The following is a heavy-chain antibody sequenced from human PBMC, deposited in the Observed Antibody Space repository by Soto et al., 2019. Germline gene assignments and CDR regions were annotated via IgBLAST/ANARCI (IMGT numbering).Heavy chain of an antibody. J-gene: IGHJ4*02. CDR3: AKESDYYDSSGYFDY. Sequence: GGSLRLSCAVSGITFSNSAMHWVRQAPGKGLEWVAVISYDGSNKYYADSVKGRFTISRDNSKNTLYLQMNSLRAEDTAVYYCAKESDYYDSSGYFDYWGQGTLVTVSS. V-gene: IGHV3-30*04. CDR2: ISYDGSNK. CDR1: GITFSNSA. D-gene: IGHD3-22*01.